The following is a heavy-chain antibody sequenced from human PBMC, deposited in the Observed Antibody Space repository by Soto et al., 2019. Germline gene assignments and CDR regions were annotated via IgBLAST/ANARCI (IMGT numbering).Heavy chain of an antibody. J-gene: IGHJ4*02. V-gene: IGHV3-30*18. CDR3: AKDRRGSGVGGYFDY. Sequence: QVQLGESGGGVVQPGRSLRLSCAASGFTFSSYGMHGVRQAPGKGLEWVAVIIYDGSTKYYADSVKDRFTISRDTSKSTLYLQMHSLRAEDTAVYSCAKDRRGSGVGGYFDYWGQGTLVTVSS. D-gene: IGHD3-16*01. CDR2: IIYDGSTK. CDR1: GFTFSSYG.